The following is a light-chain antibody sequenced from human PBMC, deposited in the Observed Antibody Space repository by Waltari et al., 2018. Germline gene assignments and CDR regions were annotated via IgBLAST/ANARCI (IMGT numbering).Light chain of an antibody. CDR3: CSFAGSTTVI. J-gene: IGLJ2*01. CDR2: EVT. V-gene: IGLV2-23*02. CDR1: SSVVGGYNL. Sequence: QSALTQPASVSGSPGQSITISRTGTSSVVGGYNLVSWYQQRPGEVPKLMIYEVTKRPSGISNRFSASKSGNTASLTISGLQAEDEADYYCCSFAGSTTVIFGGGTRLTVL.